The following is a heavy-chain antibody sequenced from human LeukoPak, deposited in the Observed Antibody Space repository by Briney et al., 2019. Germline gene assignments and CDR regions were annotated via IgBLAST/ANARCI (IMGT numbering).Heavy chain of an antibody. D-gene: IGHD2-2*01. Sequence: SETLSLTCAVYGGSFSGYYWSWIRQPPGKGLEWIGEINHSGSTNYNPSLKSRVTISVGTSKNQFSLKLSSVTAADTAVYYCARGDIVVVPAAMPSYYMDVWGKGTTVTVSS. V-gene: IGHV4-34*01. J-gene: IGHJ6*03. CDR2: INHSGST. CDR1: GGSFSGYY. CDR3: ARGDIVVVPAAMPSYYMDV.